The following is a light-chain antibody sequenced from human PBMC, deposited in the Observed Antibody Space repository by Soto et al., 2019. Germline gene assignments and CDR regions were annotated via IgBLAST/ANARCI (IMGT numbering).Light chain of an antibody. CDR1: QDISNY. CDR2: DAS. V-gene: IGKV1-33*01. J-gene: IGKJ1*01. Sequence: DIHMTQSPSSLPAAVGDRVTITFQASQDISNYLKWYQQKPGKAPRLLIYDASNLETGVPSRFSGSGSGTDFTLKISRVEAEDVGVYYCMQALQTQTFGQGTKVDI. CDR3: MQALQTQT.